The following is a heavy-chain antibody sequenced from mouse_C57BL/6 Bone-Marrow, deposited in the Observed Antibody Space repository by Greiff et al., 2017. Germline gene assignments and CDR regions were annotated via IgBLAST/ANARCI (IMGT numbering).Heavy chain of an antibody. CDR2: ISSGGSYT. CDR1: GFTFSSYG. Sequence: EVMLVESGGDLVKPGGSLKLSCAASGFTFSSYGLSWVRQTPDKRLEWVATISSGGSYTYYPDSVKGRFTISRDNAKNTLYLQMSSLKSEDTAMYYCARHIFAYYGSSYDYFDYWGQGTTLTVSS. CDR3: ARHIFAYYGSSYDYFDY. D-gene: IGHD1-1*01. V-gene: IGHV5-6*01. J-gene: IGHJ2*01.